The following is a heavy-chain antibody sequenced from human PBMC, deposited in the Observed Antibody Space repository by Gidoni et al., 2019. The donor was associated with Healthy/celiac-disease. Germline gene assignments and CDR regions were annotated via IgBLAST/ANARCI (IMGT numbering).Heavy chain of an antibody. CDR1: GFPFSSYA. Sequence: EVQLLESGGGLVQPGGSLRLSCAASGFPFSSYAMSWVRQAPGKGLEWVSAISGSGGSTYYADSVKGRFTISRDNSKNTLYLQMNSLRAEDTAVYYCAKDRREQQLVLDYWGQGTLVTVSS. CDR3: AKDRREQQLVLDY. V-gene: IGHV3-23*01. J-gene: IGHJ4*02. CDR2: ISGSGGST. D-gene: IGHD6-13*01.